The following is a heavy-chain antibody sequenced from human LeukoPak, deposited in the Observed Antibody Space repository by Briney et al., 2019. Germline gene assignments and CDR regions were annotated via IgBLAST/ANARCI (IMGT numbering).Heavy chain of an antibody. D-gene: IGHD6-19*01. CDR3: ARHAILNSSGWSDQGDY. J-gene: IGHJ4*02. CDR1: GGSISSSSYY. CDR2: IYYSGST. V-gene: IGHV4-39*01. Sequence: SETLSLTCTVSGGSISSSSYYWGWIRQPPGKGLEWIGSIYYSGSTYYNPSLKSRVTISVDTSKNQFSLKLSSVTAADTAVYYCARHAILNSSGWSDQGDYWGQGTLVTVSS.